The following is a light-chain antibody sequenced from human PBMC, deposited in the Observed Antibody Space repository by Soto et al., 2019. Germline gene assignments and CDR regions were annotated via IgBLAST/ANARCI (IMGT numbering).Light chain of an antibody. V-gene: IGKV1-9*01. J-gene: IGKJ3*01. CDR2: AAS. Sequence: DIQLTQSPSFLSASVGDRVTITCRASQGISSYLAWYQQKPGKAPKLLIYAASTVQSRVPTRFSGSGSGTEFPLTSSRLQPEDFATYYRQQLNSYPLFGPGTKVDIK. CDR1: QGISSY. CDR3: QQLNSYPL.